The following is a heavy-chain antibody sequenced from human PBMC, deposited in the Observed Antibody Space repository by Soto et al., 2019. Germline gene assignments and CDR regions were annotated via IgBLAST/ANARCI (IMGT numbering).Heavy chain of an antibody. CDR1: GYTFTSYY. CDR2: INPSGST. D-gene: IGHD3-10*01. Sequence: ASVKVSCKASGYTFTSYYMHWVRQAPGQGLEWMGIINPSGSTSYAQKFQGRVTMTRDTSTSTVYMELSSLRSEDTAVYYCARYGSGPDNWFDPWGQGTLVTVSS. CDR3: ARYGSGPDNWFDP. V-gene: IGHV1-46*01. J-gene: IGHJ5*02.